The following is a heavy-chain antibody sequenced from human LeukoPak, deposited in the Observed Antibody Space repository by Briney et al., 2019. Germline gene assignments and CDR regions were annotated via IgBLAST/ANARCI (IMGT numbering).Heavy chain of an antibody. D-gene: IGHD3-3*01. CDR2: MNPNSSNT. CDR1: GYTFTSYD. J-gene: IGHJ4*02. V-gene: IGHV1-8*01. CDR3: ARGSVTIFGVVIMPLDY. Sequence: ASVKVSCKASGYTFTSYDINWVRQATGQGLEWMGWMNPNSSNTGYAQKFQGRVTMTRNTSISTAYMELSSLRSEDTAAYYCARGSVTIFGVVIMPLDYWGQGTLVTVSS.